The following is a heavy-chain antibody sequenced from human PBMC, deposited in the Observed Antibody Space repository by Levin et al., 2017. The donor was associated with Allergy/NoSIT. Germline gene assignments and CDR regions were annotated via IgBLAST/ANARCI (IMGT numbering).Heavy chain of an antibody. CDR3: ARHDGAPSGYDAFDI. Sequence: GGSLRLSCKASGYRFTNYWVGWVRQMPGKGLEWMGIIYPGDSDTRYSPSFQGQVSISVDKSISTAYLQWSSLKASDTAMYYCARHDGAPSGYDAFDIWGQGTMVTVSS. CDR2: IYPGDSDT. D-gene: IGHD5-12*01. J-gene: IGHJ3*02. CDR1: GYRFTNYW. V-gene: IGHV5-51*01.